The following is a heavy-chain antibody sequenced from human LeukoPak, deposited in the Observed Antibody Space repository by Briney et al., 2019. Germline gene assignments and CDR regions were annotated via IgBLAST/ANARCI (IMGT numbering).Heavy chain of an antibody. CDR1: GFNFRTSA. D-gene: IGHD1-1*01. CDR3: ARDPSTAPYSANWTANYFDP. Sequence: GGSLRLSCAASGFNFRTSAMHWVRQTPGKGLEWVALISYDGSRNFLAESLKGRFTISRDNSKNTLYLQMNSLRLNDTAKYYCARDPSTAPYSANWTANYFDPWGQGTLVTVSS. V-gene: IGHV3-30*04. J-gene: IGHJ5*02. CDR2: ISYDGSRN.